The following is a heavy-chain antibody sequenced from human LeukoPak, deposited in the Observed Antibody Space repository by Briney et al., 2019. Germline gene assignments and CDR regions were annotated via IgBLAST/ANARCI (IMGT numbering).Heavy chain of an antibody. CDR1: GGSITGYY. CDR2: IYTSGST. CDR3: AKGRGYYDSSGYFNY. J-gene: IGHJ4*02. D-gene: IGHD3-22*01. V-gene: IGHV4-4*07. Sequence: SETLSLTCSVSGGSITGYYWNWIRQPAGKGLEWIGRIYTSGSTNYNPSLKSRVTMSLDASKNQFSLKLGSVTAADTAVYYCAKGRGYYDSSGYFNYWGQGTLVTVSS.